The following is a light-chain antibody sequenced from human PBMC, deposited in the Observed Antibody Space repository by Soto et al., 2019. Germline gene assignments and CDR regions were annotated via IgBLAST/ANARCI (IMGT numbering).Light chain of an antibody. V-gene: IGLV1-40*01. CDR2: GNS. CDR3: QSYDRSLSGSRV. Sequence: QSVLTQPPSASGTPGQRVTISCSRSSSNIGSNYVYWYQQLPGTAPKLLIYGNSNRPSGVPDRFSGSKSGTSASLAITGLQAEDEADYYCQSYDRSLSGSRVFGTGTKVTVL. CDR1: SSNIGSNY. J-gene: IGLJ1*01.